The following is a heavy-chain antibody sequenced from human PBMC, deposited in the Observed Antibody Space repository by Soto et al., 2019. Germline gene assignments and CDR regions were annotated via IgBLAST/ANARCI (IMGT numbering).Heavy chain of an antibody. CDR1: GGSISSGDAY. Sequence: QVQLQESGPGLVKPSQTLSLTCTVSGGSISSGDAYWTWIRQPPGKGLEWIGYIHYSGITYSSSSPKIRVTTLTDTSKNPFALMLRSVTAADTAVYYCARTTAGGNSVYYYGMDVWGQGTTVTVSS. D-gene: IGHD2-21*02. CDR3: ARTTAGGNSVYYYGMDV. J-gene: IGHJ6*02. CDR2: IHYSGIT. V-gene: IGHV4-30-4*01.